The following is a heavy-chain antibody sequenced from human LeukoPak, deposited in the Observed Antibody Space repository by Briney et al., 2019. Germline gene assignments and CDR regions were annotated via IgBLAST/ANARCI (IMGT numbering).Heavy chain of an antibody. CDR2: INHSGST. CDR3: ARDSYDSSGYSAEYFQH. CDR1: GGSFSGYY. Sequence: SETLSLTCAVYGGSFSGYYWSGIRQPPGKGLEWIGEINHSGSTNYNPSLKSRVTISVDTSKNQFSLKLSSVTAADTAVYYCARDSYDSSGYSAEYFQHWGQGTLVTVSS. J-gene: IGHJ1*01. D-gene: IGHD3-22*01. V-gene: IGHV4-34*01.